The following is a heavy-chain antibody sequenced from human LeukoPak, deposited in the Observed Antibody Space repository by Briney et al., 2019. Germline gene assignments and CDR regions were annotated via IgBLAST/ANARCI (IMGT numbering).Heavy chain of an antibody. V-gene: IGHV3-23*01. CDR3: AKEGGCSSTSCYGIFDY. CDR1: GFTFSSYA. J-gene: IGHJ4*02. Sequence: GGSLRLSCAASGFTFSSYAMSWVRQAPGKGLEWVSAISGSGGSTYYADSVKGRFTISRDNSKNTQYLQMNSLRAEDTAVYYCAKEGGCSSTSCYGIFDYWGQGTLVTVSS. CDR2: ISGSGGST. D-gene: IGHD2-2*01.